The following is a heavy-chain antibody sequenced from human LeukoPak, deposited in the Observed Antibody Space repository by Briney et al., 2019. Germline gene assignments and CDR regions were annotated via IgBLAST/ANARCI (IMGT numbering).Heavy chain of an antibody. J-gene: IGHJ3*02. CDR1: GGSISSYY. CDR3: ARGWGSGWYSVEAFDI. CDR2: IYYSGST. D-gene: IGHD6-19*01. V-gene: IGHV4-59*01. Sequence: SETLSLTCTVSGGSISSYYWSWIRQPPGKGLEWIGYIYYSGSTNYNPSLKSRVTISVDTSKNQFSLKLSSVTAADTAVYYCARGWGSGWYSVEAFDIWGQGTMVTVFS.